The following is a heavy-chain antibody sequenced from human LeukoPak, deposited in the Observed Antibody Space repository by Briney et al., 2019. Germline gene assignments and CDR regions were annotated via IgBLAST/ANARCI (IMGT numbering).Heavy chain of an antibody. CDR1: GFTFSRYG. J-gene: IGHJ4*02. Sequence: PGGSLRLSCAASGFTFSRYGMSWVRQAPGKGLEWVSGIRDSGAGTDYADSVKGRFTISRDNSKKTLYLQMNSLRAEDTAVYYCARGGGTFDCWGQGTLVTVFS. V-gene: IGHV3-23*01. CDR2: IRDSGAGT. CDR3: ARGGGTFDC. D-gene: IGHD2-15*01.